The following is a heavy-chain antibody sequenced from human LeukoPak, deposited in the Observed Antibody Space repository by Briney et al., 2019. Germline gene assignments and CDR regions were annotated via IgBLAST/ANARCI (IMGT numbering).Heavy chain of an antibody. CDR2: INPNSGGT. CDR3: ARDLGYSSSWSDP. V-gene: IGHV1-2*06. J-gene: IGHJ5*02. Sequence: ASVKVSCKASGYTFTGYYMHWVRQAPGQGLEWMGRINPNSGGTNYAQKLQGRVTMTTDTSTSTAYMELRSLRSDDTAVYYCARDLGYSSSWSDPWGQGTLVTVSS. D-gene: IGHD6-13*01. CDR1: GYTFTGYY.